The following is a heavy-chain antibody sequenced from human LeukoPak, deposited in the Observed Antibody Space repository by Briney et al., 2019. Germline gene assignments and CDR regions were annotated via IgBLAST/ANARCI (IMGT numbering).Heavy chain of an antibody. V-gene: IGHV2-26*01. J-gene: IGHJ4*02. CDR2: IFSNDEK. D-gene: IGHD3-22*01. CDR3: ARIRWDDSSGYYYPFDY. CDR1: GFSLSNARMG. Sequence: SGPKLVNPTETLTLTCTGSGFSLSNARMGVSWIRQPPGKALEWLAHIFSNDEKSYNTSLKSRLTISKDTSKSQVVLTMTNMDPVDTATYYCARIRWDDSSGYYYPFDYWGQGTLVTVSS.